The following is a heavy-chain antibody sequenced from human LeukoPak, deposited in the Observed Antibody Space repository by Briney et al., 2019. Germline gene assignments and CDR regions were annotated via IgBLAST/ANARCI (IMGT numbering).Heavy chain of an antibody. CDR2: ISAYNGNT. CDR3: ARERTAAAGNHYYYYMDV. D-gene: IGHD6-13*01. V-gene: IGHV1-18*01. CDR1: GYTFTSYG. Sequence: ASVKVSCKASGYTFTSYGISWVRQAPGQGLEWMGWISAYNGNTNYAQKIQGRVTMTTDTSTSTVYMELRSLRAEDTAVYYCARERTAAAGNHYYYYMDVWGKGTTVTVSS. J-gene: IGHJ6*03.